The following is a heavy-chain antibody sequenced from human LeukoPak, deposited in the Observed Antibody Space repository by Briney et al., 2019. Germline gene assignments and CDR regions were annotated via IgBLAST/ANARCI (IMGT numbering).Heavy chain of an antibody. CDR1: AFTFSGYA. J-gene: IGHJ5*02. V-gene: IGHV3-30*04. D-gene: IGHD1-7*01. CDR2: ISYDGSNK. Sequence: PGGSLRLSCAASAFTFSGYAMQWVRQAPGKGLEWLAVISYDGSNKCCADSVKGRFTISRDNSKNTLYLQMHSPRAEDTAVYYCARDLSTGDLNWSYESWFDPWGQGTLVTVSS. CDR3: ARDLSTGDLNWSYESWFDP.